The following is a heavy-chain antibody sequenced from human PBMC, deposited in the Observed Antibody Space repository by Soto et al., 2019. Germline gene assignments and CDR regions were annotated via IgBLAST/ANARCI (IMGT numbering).Heavy chain of an antibody. D-gene: IGHD4-17*01. V-gene: IGHV1-69*01. J-gene: IGHJ3*02. CDR3: ARGGYGDYVSEGNAFDI. CDR1: GGTFSSYA. CDR2: IIPIFGTA. Sequence: QVRLVQSGAEVKKPGSSVKVSCKASGGTFSSYAITWVRQAPGQGLEWMGGIIPIFGTANYAQKFQGRVTITADESTSTAYMERSSLRSEDTAVYYCARGGYGDYVSEGNAFDIWGQGTMVTVSS.